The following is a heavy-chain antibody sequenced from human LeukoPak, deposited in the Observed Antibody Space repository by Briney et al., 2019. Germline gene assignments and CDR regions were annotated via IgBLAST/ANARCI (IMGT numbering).Heavy chain of an antibody. Sequence: GGSLRLSCAASGFXFSNAWISWVRQAPGKGLEWLGRIKSKTDGGTTDYAAPVKGRFTISRDDSKNTLYLQMNSLKTEDTAVYYCAYWSSSSWNYWGQGTLVTVSS. CDR3: AYWSSSSWNY. J-gene: IGHJ4*02. V-gene: IGHV3-15*01. CDR2: IKSKTDGGTT. D-gene: IGHD6-13*01. CDR1: GFXFSNAW.